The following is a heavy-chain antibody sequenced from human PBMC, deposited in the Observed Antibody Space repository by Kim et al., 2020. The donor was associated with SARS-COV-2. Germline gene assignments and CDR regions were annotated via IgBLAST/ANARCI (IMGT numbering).Heavy chain of an antibody. V-gene: IGHV1-3*01. CDR3: ARDQERRYYGSGTFDY. Sequence: FQGRITITRDTSADTAYLELGSLGSEDTAVYYCARDQERRYYGSGTFDYWGQGTLVTVSS. D-gene: IGHD3-10*01. J-gene: IGHJ4*02.